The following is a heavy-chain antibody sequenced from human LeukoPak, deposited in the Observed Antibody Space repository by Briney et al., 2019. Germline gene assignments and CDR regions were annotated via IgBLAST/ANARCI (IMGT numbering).Heavy chain of an antibody. J-gene: IGHJ4*02. CDR2: IDPNSDNI. V-gene: IGHV1-2*02. CDR1: GYTFTGCF. Sequence: ASVTVSCKASGYTFTGCFIHYVRQAPGQGLEWMGWIDPNSDNIRYSETFKDRVTMTRDTSTNTAYMELSWLRSDDTAVYYCSRSAYNYGYVYFDHWGQGTLVIVSS. CDR3: SRSAYNYGYVYFDH. D-gene: IGHD5-18*01.